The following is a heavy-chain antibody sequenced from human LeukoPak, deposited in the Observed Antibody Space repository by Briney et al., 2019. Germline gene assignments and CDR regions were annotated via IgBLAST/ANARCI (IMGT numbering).Heavy chain of an antibody. CDR3: TRHQDY. J-gene: IGHJ4*02. CDR2: TNGAGSDT. CDR1: GFTFSSHR. V-gene: IGHV3-74*03. Sequence: GGSLRLSCKVSGFTFSSHRMHWVRQAPGKGLVWVSFTNGAGSDTTYADSVKGRFTISRDNAKNTLYLYMNNLRPEDTGVYYCTRHQDYWGQGTLVTVSS.